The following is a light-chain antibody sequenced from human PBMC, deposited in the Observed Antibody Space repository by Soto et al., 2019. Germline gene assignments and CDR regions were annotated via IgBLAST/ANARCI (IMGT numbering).Light chain of an antibody. Sequence: EIGLTQSPGTLSLSQGETATLSCRASQSVTSSYLAWYQQKPGQAPRLLIYGASSRATGIPDRFSGSGSGTDFTLTISRLEPEDLAVYHCQQYGSPPLTFGGGTKVDIK. V-gene: IGKV3-20*01. CDR1: QSVTSSY. J-gene: IGKJ4*01. CDR3: QQYGSPPLT. CDR2: GAS.